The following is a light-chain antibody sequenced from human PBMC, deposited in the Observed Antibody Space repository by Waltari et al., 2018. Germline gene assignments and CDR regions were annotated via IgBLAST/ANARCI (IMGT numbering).Light chain of an antibody. CDR3: QAWDDWTVV. J-gene: IGLJ2*01. Sequence: SYDLTQPPSVSVSPGQTAYISCSGNKLWDINVSWYQQRPGQSPVLVIFQDIERPSGIPERFSGSHSANTATLVISGTQDLDEADYYCQAWDDWTVVFGGGHKLTAL. V-gene: IGLV3-1*01. CDR1: KLWDIN. CDR2: QDI.